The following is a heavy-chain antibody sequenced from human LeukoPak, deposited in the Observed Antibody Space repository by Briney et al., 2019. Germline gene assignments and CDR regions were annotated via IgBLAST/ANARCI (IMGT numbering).Heavy chain of an antibody. Sequence: GASVKVSCKASGYTFTSYYMHWVRQAPGQGLEWMGIINPSGGSTSYAQKFQGRVSMTRDMSTSTVYMELSSLRSEDTAVYYCARGLTTEGYFDYWGQGTLVTVSS. CDR1: GYTFTSYY. CDR2: INPSGGST. V-gene: IGHV1-46*01. D-gene: IGHD4-17*01. J-gene: IGHJ4*02. CDR3: ARGLTTEGYFDY.